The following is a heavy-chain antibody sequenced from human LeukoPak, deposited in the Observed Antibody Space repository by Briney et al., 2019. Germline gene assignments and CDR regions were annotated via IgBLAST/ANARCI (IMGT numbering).Heavy chain of an antibody. CDR1: RFTFSSYG. J-gene: IGHJ4*02. CDR3: AKGGPYCSGGSCLSYFDS. D-gene: IGHD2-15*01. CDR2: ISYDGSNK. Sequence: GGSLRLSCAASRFTFSSYGMHWVRQAPGKGLEWVAVISYDGSNKYYADSVKGRFTISRDNSKNTLYLQVNSLRAEDTAVYYCAKGGPYCSGGSCLSYFDSWGQGTLVTVSS. V-gene: IGHV3-30*18.